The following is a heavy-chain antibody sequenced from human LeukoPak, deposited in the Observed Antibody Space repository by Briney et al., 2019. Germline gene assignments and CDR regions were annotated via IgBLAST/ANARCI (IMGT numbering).Heavy chain of an antibody. CDR1: GFTFSSYA. D-gene: IGHD2-2*01. Sequence: GGSLRLSCAASGFTFSSYAMSWVRQAPGKGLKWVSAISGSGGSTYYADSVKGRFTISRDNSKNTLYLQMNSLRAEDTAVYYCAKDYCSSTSCYENWFDPWGQGTLVTVSS. CDR3: AKDYCSSTSCYENWFDP. V-gene: IGHV3-23*01. CDR2: ISGSGGST. J-gene: IGHJ5*02.